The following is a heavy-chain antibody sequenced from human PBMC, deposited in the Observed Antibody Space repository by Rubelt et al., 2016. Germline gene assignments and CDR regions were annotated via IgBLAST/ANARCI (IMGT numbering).Heavy chain of an antibody. V-gene: IGHV4-39*06. J-gene: IGHJ6*02. Sequence: QLQESGPGLVKPSETLSLTCTVSGGSISSSSYYWGWIRQPPGKGLEWIGSIYYSGSTNYNPSLKSRVTISVDTSKNQFPLKLSSVTAADTAVYYWARQPNKPPYYGMDVWGQGTTVTVSS. D-gene: IGHD1/OR15-1a*01. CDR2: IYYSGST. CDR1: GGSISSSSYY. CDR3: ARQPNKPPYYGMDV.